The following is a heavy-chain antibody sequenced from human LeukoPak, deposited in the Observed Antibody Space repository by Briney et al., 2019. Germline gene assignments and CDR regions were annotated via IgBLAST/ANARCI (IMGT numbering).Heavy chain of an antibody. J-gene: IGHJ4*02. CDR1: GFTVSSNY. Sequence: PGGSLRLSCAASGFTVSSNYMSWVRQAPGKGLEWVAVISYDGSNKYYADSVKGRFTISRDNSKNTLYLQMNSLRAEDTAVYYCARANRGLWGQGTLVTVSS. CDR3: ARANRGL. V-gene: IGHV3-30-3*01. D-gene: IGHD3-10*01. CDR2: ISYDGSNK.